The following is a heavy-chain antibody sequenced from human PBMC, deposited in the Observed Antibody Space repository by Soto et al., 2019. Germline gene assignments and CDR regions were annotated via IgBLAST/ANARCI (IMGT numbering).Heavy chain of an antibody. V-gene: IGHV1-46*01. CDR3: ARDLAAAAY. Sequence: QVQLVQSGAEVNKPGASVKVSCKASGYIFTNYYIHWVRQAPGQGLEWMAIINPLPTSGSTNYAQEFQGRVTVTRDTSTSTVYMELNSLRSDDTAIYYCARDLAAAAYWGQGTLVTVSS. CDR1: GYIFTNYY. D-gene: IGHD6-13*01. CDR2: INPLPTSGST. J-gene: IGHJ4*02.